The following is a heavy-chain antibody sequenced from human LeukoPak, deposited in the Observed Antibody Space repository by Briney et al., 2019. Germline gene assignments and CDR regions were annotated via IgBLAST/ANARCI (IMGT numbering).Heavy chain of an antibody. CDR3: ASDSYYYDSSGYATGDY. J-gene: IGHJ4*02. CDR1: GFTFDDYG. D-gene: IGHD3-22*01. CDR2: INWNGGST. Sequence: GGSLRLSCAASGFTFDDYGMSWVRQAPGKGLEWVSGINWNGGSTGYADSVKGRFTISRDNAKNSLYLQMNSLRAEDTAVYYCASDSYYYDSSGYATGDYWGQGTLVTVSS. V-gene: IGHV3-20*04.